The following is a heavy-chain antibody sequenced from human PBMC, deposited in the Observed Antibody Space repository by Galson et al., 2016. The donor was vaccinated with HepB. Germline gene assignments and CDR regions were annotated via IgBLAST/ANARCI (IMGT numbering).Heavy chain of an antibody. V-gene: IGHV4-39*01. CDR3: ARCVEWEIQNDYYYYMDV. D-gene: IGHD1-26*01. CDR2: MLYSGST. J-gene: IGHJ6*03. CDR1: GGSISSSGSN. Sequence: SETLSLTCTVSGGSISSSGSNWGWIRQPPGKGLEWIGTMLYSGSTFYNPSLKSRVTISVDTSKKQLSLKLSSVTAADTAVYYCARCVEWEIQNDYYYYMDVWGKGTTVTVSS.